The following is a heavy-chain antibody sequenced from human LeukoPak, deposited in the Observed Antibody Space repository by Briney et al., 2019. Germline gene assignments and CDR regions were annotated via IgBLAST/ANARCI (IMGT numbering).Heavy chain of an antibody. Sequence: TSETLSLTCAVSGGSISSNNWWGWVRQPPGKGLEWIGEINHSGSTNYNPSLKSRVTISVDTSKNQFSLKLSSVTAADTAVYYCARRYGYSYGYGNIDYWGQGTLVTVSS. D-gene: IGHD5-18*01. CDR2: INHSGST. CDR3: ARRYGYSYGYGNIDY. J-gene: IGHJ4*02. V-gene: IGHV4-4*02. CDR1: GGSISSNNW.